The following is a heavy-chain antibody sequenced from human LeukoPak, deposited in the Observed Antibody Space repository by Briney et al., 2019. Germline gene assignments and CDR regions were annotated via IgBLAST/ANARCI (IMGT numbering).Heavy chain of an antibody. D-gene: IGHD6-13*01. CDR1: GFTFSSYA. J-gene: IGHJ4*02. CDR2: ISGSGGST. CDR3: ATWQAAAGSYFDY. V-gene: IGHV3-23*01. Sequence: GSLRLSCAASGFTFSSYAMSWVRQAPAKGLEWVSAISGSGGSTYYADSVKGRFTISRDNSKNTLYLQMNSLRAEDTAVYYCATWQAAAGSYFDYWGQGTLVTVSS.